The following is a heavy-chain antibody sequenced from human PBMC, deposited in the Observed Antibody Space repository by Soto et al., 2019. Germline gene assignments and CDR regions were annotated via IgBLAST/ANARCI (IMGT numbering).Heavy chain of an antibody. D-gene: IGHD2-15*01. CDR1: GGSISSYY. Sequence: SETLSLTCTVSGGSISSYYWSWIRQPPGKGLEWIGYIYYSGSTNYNPSLKSRVTISVDTSKNQFSLKLSSVTAADTAVYYCARDTLGYCSGGSCSPALDIWGQGTMVTVSS. J-gene: IGHJ3*02. CDR3: ARDTLGYCSGGSCSPALDI. V-gene: IGHV4-59*01. CDR2: IYYSGST.